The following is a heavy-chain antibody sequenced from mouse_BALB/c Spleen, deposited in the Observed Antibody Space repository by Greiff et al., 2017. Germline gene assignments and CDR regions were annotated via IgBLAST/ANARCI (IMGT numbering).Heavy chain of an antibody. Sequence: EVQLQQSGTVLARPGASVKMSCKASGYSFTSYWMHWVKQRPGQGLEWIGAIYPGNSDTSYNQKFKGKAKLTAVTSASTAYMELSSLTNEDSAVYYCTRMVNYVSYWYFDVWGAGTTVTVSS. CDR2: IYPGNSDT. D-gene: IGHD2-1*01. J-gene: IGHJ1*01. CDR1: GYSFTSYW. CDR3: TRMVNYVSYWYFDV. V-gene: IGHV1-5*01.